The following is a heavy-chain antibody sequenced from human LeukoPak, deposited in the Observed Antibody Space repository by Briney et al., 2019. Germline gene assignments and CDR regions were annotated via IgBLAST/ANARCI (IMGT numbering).Heavy chain of an antibody. CDR2: IYTSGST. V-gene: IGHV4-4*09. J-gene: IGHJ3*02. Sequence: PSETLSLTCTVSGGSISSYYWSWIRRPPGKGLEWIGYIYTSGSTNYNPSLKSRVTISVDTSKNQFSLKLSSVTAADTAVYYCARHVKLRGAFDIWGQGTMVTVSS. CDR3: ARHVKLRGAFDI. CDR1: GGSISSYY. D-gene: IGHD2/OR15-2a*01.